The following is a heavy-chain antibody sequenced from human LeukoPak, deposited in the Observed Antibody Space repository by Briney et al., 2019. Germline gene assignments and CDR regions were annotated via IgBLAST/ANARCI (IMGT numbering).Heavy chain of an antibody. J-gene: IGHJ4*02. Sequence: PSETLSLTCTVSGDSLSSYSWSWIRLPAGKGLEWIGRIYTSGSTNYNPSLKSRVTISVDKSKNQISLKLTSVTAADTAVYYCARHLWGYSSSSGYDYWGQGTLVTVSS. CDR3: ARHLWGYSSSSGYDY. V-gene: IGHV4-4*07. CDR2: IYTSGST. CDR1: GDSLSSYS. D-gene: IGHD6-6*01.